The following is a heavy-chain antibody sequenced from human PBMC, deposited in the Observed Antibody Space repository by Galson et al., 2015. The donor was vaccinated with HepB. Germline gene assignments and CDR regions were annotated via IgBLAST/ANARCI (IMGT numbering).Heavy chain of an antibody. CDR1: GFTFSSYW. CDR2: INSDGSST. V-gene: IGHV3-74*01. Sequence: SLRLSCAASGFTFSSYWMHWVRQAPGKGLVWVSRINSDGSSTSYADSVKGRFTISRDNAKNTLYLQMNSLRAEDTAVYYCARPQGRDAFDIWGQGTMVTVSS. CDR3: ARPQGRDAFDI. J-gene: IGHJ3*02. D-gene: IGHD3-10*01.